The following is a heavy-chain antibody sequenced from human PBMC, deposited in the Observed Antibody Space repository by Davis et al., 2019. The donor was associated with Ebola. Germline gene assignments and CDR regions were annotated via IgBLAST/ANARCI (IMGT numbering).Heavy chain of an antibody. Sequence: GESLKISCAASGFTFSSYWMSWVRQAPGKGLEWVANIKQDGSEKYYVDSVKGRFTISRDNAKNSLYLQMNSLRAEDTAVYYCAITHCSGGSCYEEGRWGQGTLVTVSS. CDR2: IKQDGSEK. CDR1: GFTFSSYW. V-gene: IGHV3-7*01. CDR3: AITHCSGGSCYEEGR. J-gene: IGHJ4*02. D-gene: IGHD2-15*01.